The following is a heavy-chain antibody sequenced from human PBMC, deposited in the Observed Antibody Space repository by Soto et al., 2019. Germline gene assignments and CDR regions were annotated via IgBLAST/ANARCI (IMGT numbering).Heavy chain of an antibody. CDR1: GGSISSGGYY. CDR3: ASWMGATFSDY. J-gene: IGHJ4*02. D-gene: IGHD1-1*01. CDR2: IYYSGST. Sequence: QVQLQESGPGLVKPSQTLSLTCTVSGGSISSGGYYWSWIRQHPGKGLEWIGYIYYSGSTYYNPSLKSRVTISVATSWYQSFLKLISVSGSVTAVYYCASWMGATFSDYWGQGTLVTVSS. V-gene: IGHV4-31*03.